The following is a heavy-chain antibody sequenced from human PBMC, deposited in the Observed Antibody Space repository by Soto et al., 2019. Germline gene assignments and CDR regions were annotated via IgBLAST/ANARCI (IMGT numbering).Heavy chain of an antibody. D-gene: IGHD6-19*01. V-gene: IGHV3-30-3*01. CDR3: ARPAVAFYYYGMDV. CDR1: GFSFSTYA. J-gene: IGHJ6*02. Sequence: HPGGSLRLSCAASGFSFSTYAMQWVRQPPGKGLDWVALISYDGSDKDYADSVQGRFTISRDNSKNTLYLQMNSLRAEGTAVYYCARPAVAFYYYGMDVWGQGTTVTVSS. CDR2: ISYDGSDK.